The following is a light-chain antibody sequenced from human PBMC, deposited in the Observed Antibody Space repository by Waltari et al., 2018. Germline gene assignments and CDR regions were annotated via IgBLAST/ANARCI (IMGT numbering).Light chain of an antibody. CDR2: SAS. CDR1: QGIGNC. J-gene: IGKJ2*01. CDR3: QQASSMPYT. V-gene: IGKV1-12*01. Sequence: DIQMPQSPSLVSASVGDRVTITCRASQGIGNCLAWYQQRALKAPTLLIRSASRLQSGVPSRFSGSGSGTDFNFTIGSLQPEDFATYYCQQASSMPYTFGQGTRLEIQ.